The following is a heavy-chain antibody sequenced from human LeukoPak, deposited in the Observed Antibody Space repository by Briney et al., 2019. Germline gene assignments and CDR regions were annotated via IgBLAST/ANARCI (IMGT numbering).Heavy chain of an antibody. Sequence: GAPVKVSCKASGYTFTSYGISWVRQAPGQGLEWMGWISAYNGNTNYAQKLQGRVTMTTDTSTSTAYMELRSLRSDDTAVYYCARGGGSRDIVVVPAAIWFDPWGQGTLVTVSS. CDR1: GYTFTSYG. CDR2: ISAYNGNT. V-gene: IGHV1-18*01. CDR3: ARGGGSRDIVVVPAAIWFDP. J-gene: IGHJ5*02. D-gene: IGHD2-2*02.